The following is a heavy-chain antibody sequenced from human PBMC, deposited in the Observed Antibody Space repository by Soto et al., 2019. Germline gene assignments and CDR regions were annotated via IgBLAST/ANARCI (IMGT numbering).Heavy chain of an antibody. CDR3: ARYKSNYYYGMAV. D-gene: IGHD1-20*01. Sequence: QVKLQESGPGLVKPSETLSLTSTVSGGSISSYYWSWIRQPPGKGLGWIGYIYYLGITNYNPPLKSRVNISVDTSKNQFSLKLSSVTAADTAVYYCARYKSNYYYGMAVWGQGTTVTVS. CDR1: GGSISSYY. CDR2: IYYLGIT. J-gene: IGHJ6*02. V-gene: IGHV4-59*01.